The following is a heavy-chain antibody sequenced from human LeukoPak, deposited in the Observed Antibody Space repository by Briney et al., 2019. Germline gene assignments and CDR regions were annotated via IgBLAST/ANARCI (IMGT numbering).Heavy chain of an antibody. CDR1: GFTFSSYS. J-gene: IGHJ4*02. V-gene: IGHV3-21*01. Sequence: GGSLRLSCAASGFTFSSYSMNWVRQAPGKGLEWVSSISSSSSYIYYADSVKGRFTISRDNARNTLYLQMNSLRAEDTAVYYCARGGPIYCSGDSCYPGDYWGQGTLVTVSS. D-gene: IGHD2-15*01. CDR2: ISSSSSYI. CDR3: ARGGPIYCSGDSCYPGDY.